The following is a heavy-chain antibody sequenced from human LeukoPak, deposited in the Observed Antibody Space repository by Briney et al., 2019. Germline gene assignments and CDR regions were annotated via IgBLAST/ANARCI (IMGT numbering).Heavy chain of an antibody. CDR2: INQDGGEK. CDR3: VVNLVGTWDY. CDR1: GFTFTRFW. J-gene: IGHJ4*02. V-gene: IGHV3-7*03. Sequence: GGSLRLSCAASGFTFTRFWMTWVRQAPGKGLEWVANINQDGGEKYYVDSVKGRFTISRDNAKNSLSLQMNSLRAEDTAVYYCVVNLVGTWDYWGQGTRVTVSS. D-gene: IGHD5-12*01.